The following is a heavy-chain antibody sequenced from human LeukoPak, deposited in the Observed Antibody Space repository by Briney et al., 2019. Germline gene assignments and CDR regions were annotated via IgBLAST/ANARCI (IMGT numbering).Heavy chain of an antibody. V-gene: IGHV3-23*01. D-gene: IGHD3-22*01. CDR1: GFTFSSYA. CDR3: AGDMIPPGLGQRGGIYYYYGMDV. Sequence: PGGSLRLSCAASGFTFSSYAMSWVRQAPGKGLEWVSGISGSGGSTYYTDSVKGRFTISRDNSKNTLYLQMNSLRSEDTAVYYCAGDMIPPGLGQRGGIYYYYGMDVWGQGTTVTVSS. CDR2: ISGSGGST. J-gene: IGHJ6*02.